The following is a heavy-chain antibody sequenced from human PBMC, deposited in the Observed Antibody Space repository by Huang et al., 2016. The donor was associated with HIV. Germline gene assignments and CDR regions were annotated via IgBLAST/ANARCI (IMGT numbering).Heavy chain of an antibody. CDR1: QFTFTSYG. Sequence: QVQLVESGGGVVQPERSLKLSCATSQFTFTSYGMHWVRQAPGKGLEWVAVISYDGNTKVYADSVKGRFTISRDNSKKILFLQMSSLRPEDTAIYYCTKDWSVRGTNRFNSMDYWGQGTQVTVSS. J-gene: IGHJ4*02. V-gene: IGHV3-30*18. CDR2: ISYDGNTK. D-gene: IGHD3-16*02. CDR3: TKDWSVRGTNRFNSMDY.